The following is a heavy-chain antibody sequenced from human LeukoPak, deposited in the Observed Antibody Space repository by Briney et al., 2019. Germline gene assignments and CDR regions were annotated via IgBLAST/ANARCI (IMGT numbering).Heavy chain of an antibody. CDR2: ISGSGGST. CDR1: GFTFSSYA. D-gene: IGHD2-2*01. V-gene: IGHV3-23*01. CDR3: AKGGYCSSTSCYGAWFDP. J-gene: IGHJ5*02. Sequence: GGSLRLSCAASGFTFSSYAMSWVRQAPGKGLEWVSAISGSGGSTYYADSVKGRFTISRDNSKNTLYLQMNSLRAEDTAVYYCAKGGYCSSTSCYGAWFDPWGQGTLVTVSS.